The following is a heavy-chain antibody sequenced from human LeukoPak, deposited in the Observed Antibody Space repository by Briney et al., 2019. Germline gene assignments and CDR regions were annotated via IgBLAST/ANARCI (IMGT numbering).Heavy chain of an antibody. V-gene: IGHV1-2*02. CDR1: GYTXTAYY. Sequence: ASVTVSCTASGYTXTAYYMHWVRLAPGQGLEWMGWINPNNGSTNYAQRFQGRVTMTTDTSISTAYMELSGLTSDDAAVYYCASGGAGTRGTTVDYWGQGTLVTVSS. D-gene: IGHD1-1*01. CDR3: ASGGAGTRGTTVDY. J-gene: IGHJ4*02. CDR2: INPNNGST.